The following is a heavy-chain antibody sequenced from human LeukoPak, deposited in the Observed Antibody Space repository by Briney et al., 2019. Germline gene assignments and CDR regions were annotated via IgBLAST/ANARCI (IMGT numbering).Heavy chain of an antibody. CDR2: IKQDGSEK. J-gene: IGHJ4*02. CDR1: GFTFSSYW. D-gene: IGHD6-6*01. Sequence: GSLRLSCAASGFTFSSYWMSWVRQAPGKGLEWVANIKQDGSEKYYVDSVKGRFTISRDNAKNSLYLQMNSLRAEDTAVYYCARVPPGGIAAPYFDYWGQGTLVTVSS. V-gene: IGHV3-7*01. CDR3: ARVPPGGIAAPYFDY.